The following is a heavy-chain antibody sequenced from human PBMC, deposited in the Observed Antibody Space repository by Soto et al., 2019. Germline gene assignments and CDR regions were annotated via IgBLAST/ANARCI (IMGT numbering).Heavy chain of an antibody. Sequence: QVQLVESGGGVVQPGRSLRLSCVASGFTFRNYGMHWVRQAPGKGLEWVTTIWYDGSNKYYADSVKGRFTISRDNAKDTLYLQMNILRAEDTAVCYCAREATEYYCDYWGQGTLVTVSS. CDR3: AREATEYYCDY. CDR2: IWYDGSNK. CDR1: GFTFRNYG. J-gene: IGHJ4*02. V-gene: IGHV3-33*01.